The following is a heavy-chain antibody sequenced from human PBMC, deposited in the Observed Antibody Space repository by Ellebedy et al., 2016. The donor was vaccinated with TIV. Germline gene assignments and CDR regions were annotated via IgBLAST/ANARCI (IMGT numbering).Heavy chain of an antibody. V-gene: IGHV1-18*04. Sequence: AASVKVSCKASGYTFTTYGVSWVRQAPGQGLEWMGWINPNKGNTIYAQNIQDRLTMTTDASTSTAYMELRSLRSDDTAVYFCARDRFIVPGTRAYYGMDVWGQGTTVTVS. CDR2: INPNKGNT. CDR3: ARDRFIVPGTRAYYGMDV. D-gene: IGHD1-26*01. J-gene: IGHJ6*02. CDR1: GYTFTTYG.